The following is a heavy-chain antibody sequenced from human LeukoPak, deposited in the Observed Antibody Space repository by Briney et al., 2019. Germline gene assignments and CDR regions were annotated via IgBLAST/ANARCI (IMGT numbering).Heavy chain of an antibody. CDR3: AKAGYGWYEVDY. D-gene: IGHD2-15*01. CDR2: IRYDGTEG. J-gene: IGHJ4*02. Sequence: PGGSLRLSCVTSGSTFSTYGMHWVRQAPGKGLDWVAFIRYDGTEGYYADSVKDRFTVSRDNSKNTLYLQMNSLRGEDTAIYYCAKAGYGWYEVDYWGQGTLVTVSS. CDR1: GSTFSTYG. V-gene: IGHV3-30*02.